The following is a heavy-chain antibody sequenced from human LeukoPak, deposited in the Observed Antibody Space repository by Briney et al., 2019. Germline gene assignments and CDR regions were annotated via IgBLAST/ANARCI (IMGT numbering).Heavy chain of an antibody. CDR2: IYYSGST. CDR1: GGSVSSYY. D-gene: IGHD5-12*01. V-gene: IGHV4-39*07. CDR3: ARISPIVATNDYYYYMDV. Sequence: PSETLSLTCTVSGGSVSSYYWGWIRQPPGKGLEWIGSIYYSGSTYYNPSLKSRVTISVDTSKNQFSLKLSSVTAADTAVYYCARISPIVATNDYYYYMDVWGKGTTVTVSS. J-gene: IGHJ6*03.